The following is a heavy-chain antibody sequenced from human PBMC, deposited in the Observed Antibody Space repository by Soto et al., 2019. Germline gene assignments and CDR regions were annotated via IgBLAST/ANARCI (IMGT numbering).Heavy chain of an antibody. D-gene: IGHD3-3*01. CDR3: TRALRFLEWLGRPYYFDY. Sequence: SLRLSCTASGFTFGDYAMSWFRQAPGKGLEWVGFIRSKAYGGTTEYAASVKGRFTISRDDSKSIAYLQMNSLKTEDTAVYYCTRALRFLEWLGRPYYFDYWGQGTLVTVSS. CDR2: IRSKAYGGTT. V-gene: IGHV3-49*03. CDR1: GFTFGDYA. J-gene: IGHJ4*02.